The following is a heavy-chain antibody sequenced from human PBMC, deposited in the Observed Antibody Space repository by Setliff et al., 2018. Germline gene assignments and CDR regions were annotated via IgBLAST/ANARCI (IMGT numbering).Heavy chain of an antibody. CDR2: ISGYNGYT. D-gene: IGHD2-2*01. J-gene: IGHJ3*02. CDR3: VRDRAAIVVGPPTAAFDI. CDR1: GYIFTSYG. V-gene: IGHV1-18*01. Sequence: ASVKVSCKASGYIFTSYGFSWVRQAPGQGLEWMEWISGYNGYTVYAQKLQGRVTPTTDTSTGTAYMEVRSLRSDDTAQYYCVRDRAAIVVGPPTAAFDIWGQGTMVTVSS.